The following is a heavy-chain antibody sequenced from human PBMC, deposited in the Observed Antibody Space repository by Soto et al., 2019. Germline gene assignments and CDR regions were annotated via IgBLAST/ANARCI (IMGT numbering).Heavy chain of an antibody. V-gene: IGHV1-69*01. CDR3: ASELEGAFDV. D-gene: IGHD1-1*01. CDR2: IIPMLGTT. Sequence: QVQLVQSGAEVKKPGSSVKVSCRTSGGTSYAVDWVRQAPGQGLEWMGGIIPMLGTTNYAENFQGRVTIIADESASTAYMELRSLRSDDTGVYYCASELEGAFDVWGQGTTVTVSA. J-gene: IGHJ3*01. CDR1: GGTSYA.